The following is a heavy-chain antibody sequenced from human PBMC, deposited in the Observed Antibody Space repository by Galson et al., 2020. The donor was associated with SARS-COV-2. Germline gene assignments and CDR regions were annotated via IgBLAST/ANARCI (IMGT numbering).Heavy chain of an antibody. J-gene: IGHJ6*02. V-gene: IGHV4-30-2*01. CDR2: MFHSGNT. Sequence: LSLTCAVSGGSISNDAYSWSWIRQPPGKGLEWIANMFHSGNTYYNPSLKSRVTISVDRSKNQFSLNLRSVTAADTAVYYCARKVATNNYYFYYGLDVWGQGTTVIVSS. CDR3: ARKVATNNYYFYYGLDV. D-gene: IGHD5-12*01. CDR1: GGSISNDAYS.